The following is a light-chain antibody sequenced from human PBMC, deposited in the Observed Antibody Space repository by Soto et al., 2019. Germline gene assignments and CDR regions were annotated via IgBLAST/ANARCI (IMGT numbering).Light chain of an antibody. CDR3: AAWDDSLNGPV. V-gene: IGLV1-44*01. Sequence: QAVVTQPPSASGTPGQRVTIFCSGSSSNIGSNTVNWYQQLPGTAPKLLIYSNNQRPSGVPDRFSGYKSGTSASLAISGLQSEDEADYYCAAWDDSLNGPVFGGGTKLTVL. CDR1: SSNIGSNT. CDR2: SNN. J-gene: IGLJ2*01.